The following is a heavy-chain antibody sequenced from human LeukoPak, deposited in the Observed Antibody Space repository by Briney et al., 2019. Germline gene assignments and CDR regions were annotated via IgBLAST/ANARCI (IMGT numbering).Heavy chain of an antibody. CDR3: AKVKGWYGEGYFDY. J-gene: IGHJ4*02. Sequence: PGGSLRLSCAASGFTFSSYAMSWVRQPPGKGLEWVSGISGSDGSTNYADSVKGRFTISRDISKNTLFLQMTSLRAEDTAVYYCAKVKGWYGEGYFDYWGQGTLVTVSS. D-gene: IGHD3-10*01. CDR1: GFTFSSYA. V-gene: IGHV3-23*01. CDR2: ISGSDGST.